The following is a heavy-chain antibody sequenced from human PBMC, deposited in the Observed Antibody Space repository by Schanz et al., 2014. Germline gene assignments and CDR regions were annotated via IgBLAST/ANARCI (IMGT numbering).Heavy chain of an antibody. V-gene: IGHV3-23*01. D-gene: IGHD3-10*01. J-gene: IGHJ4*02. CDR2: IGTSGGT. CDR1: GFAFSSYG. Sequence: EVQLLESGGGLVQPGGSLRLSCLASGFAFSSYGMNWLRQAPGKGLEWVSTIGTSGGTNYAESVKGRFTISRDNSKNTLYLQMNSLRAEDTAVYYCAKGRFGELSAFDIWGQGTLVIVSS. CDR3: AKGRFGELSAFDI.